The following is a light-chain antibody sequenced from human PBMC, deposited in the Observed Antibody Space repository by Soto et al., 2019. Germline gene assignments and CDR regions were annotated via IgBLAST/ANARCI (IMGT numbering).Light chain of an antibody. Sequence: DIQMTQSPPSLSASVGDRVTITCRASQSISSYLNWYHHKPGKAPKLLIYMASSLKSGVPSRFSGSGSGTEFTLTISSLQADDFATYYCQQYHTDWTFGQGTKVDIK. CDR1: QSISSY. CDR3: QQYHTDWT. J-gene: IGKJ1*01. CDR2: MAS. V-gene: IGKV1-5*03.